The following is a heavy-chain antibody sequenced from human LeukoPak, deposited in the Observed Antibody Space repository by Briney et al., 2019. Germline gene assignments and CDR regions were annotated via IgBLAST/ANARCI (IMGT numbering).Heavy chain of an antibody. J-gene: IGHJ3*02. Sequence: SETLSLTRTVSGGSISSGDYYWSWIRQPPGKGLEWIGYIYYSGSTYYNPSLKSRVTISVDTSKNQFSLKLSSVTAADTAVYYCASLESSGYYSDAFDIWGQGTMVTVSS. CDR1: GGSISSGDYY. CDR3: ASLESSGYYSDAFDI. D-gene: IGHD3-22*01. CDR2: IYYSGST. V-gene: IGHV4-30-4*01.